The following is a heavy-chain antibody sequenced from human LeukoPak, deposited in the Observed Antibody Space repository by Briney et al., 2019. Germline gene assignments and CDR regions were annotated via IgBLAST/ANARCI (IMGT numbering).Heavy chain of an antibody. CDR3: VRVWRGYYFDY. CDR2: INHSGST. D-gene: IGHD3-10*01. J-gene: IGHJ4*02. Sequence: PSETLSLTCAVYGGSFSGYYWSWIRQPPGKGLEWIGEINHSGSTNYNPSLKSRVTISVDTSKNQFSLKLGSVTAAETAVYYCVRVWRGYYFDYWGQGTLVTVSS. V-gene: IGHV4-34*01. CDR1: GGSFSGYY.